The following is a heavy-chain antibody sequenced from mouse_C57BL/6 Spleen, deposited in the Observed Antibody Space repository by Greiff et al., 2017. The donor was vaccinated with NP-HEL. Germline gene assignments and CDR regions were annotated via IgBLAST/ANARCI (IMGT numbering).Heavy chain of an antibody. Sequence: EVQRVESGGGLVKPGGSLKLSCAASGFTFSSYAMSWVRQTPEKRLEWVATISDGGSYTYYPDNVKGRFTISRDNAKNNLYLQMSHLKSEDTAMYYCAGAYWGQGTLVTVSA. J-gene: IGHJ3*01. V-gene: IGHV5-4*01. CDR2: ISDGGSYT. CDR1: GFTFSSYA. CDR3: AGAY.